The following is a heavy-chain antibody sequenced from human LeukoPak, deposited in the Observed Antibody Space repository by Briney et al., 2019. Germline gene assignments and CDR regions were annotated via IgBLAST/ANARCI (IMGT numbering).Heavy chain of an antibody. J-gene: IGHJ4*02. Sequence: PGRALRLSCAASGFTFSSYGMHWVRPAPGKGQSWVAVISYDGSDKYYADSVKGRFTISRDNSKNTVYLQINSLRAEDTAIYFCAKEWGTFYCDYWGQGTLVSVSS. CDR3: AKEWGTFYCDY. CDR1: GFTFSSYG. V-gene: IGHV3-30*18. D-gene: IGHD3-16*01. CDR2: ISYDGSDK.